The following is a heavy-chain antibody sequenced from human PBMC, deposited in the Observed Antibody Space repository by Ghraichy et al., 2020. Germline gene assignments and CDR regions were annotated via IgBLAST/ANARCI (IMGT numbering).Heavy chain of an antibody. CDR2: IYSGGST. Sequence: GESLNISCAASGFTVSSNYMSWVRQAPGKGLEWVSVIYSGGSTYYADSVKGGFTISRHNSKNTLYLQMNSLRAEDTAVYYCASLYYDILTGYYGGAFDIWGQGTMVTVSS. J-gene: IGHJ3*02. D-gene: IGHD3-9*01. CDR3: ASLYYDILTGYYGGAFDI. CDR1: GFTVSSNY. V-gene: IGHV3-53*04.